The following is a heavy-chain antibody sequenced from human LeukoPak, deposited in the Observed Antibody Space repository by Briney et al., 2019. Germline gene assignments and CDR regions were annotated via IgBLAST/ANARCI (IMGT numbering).Heavy chain of an antibody. CDR1: GGSISRDY. CDR3: ARDRPGGSSLDY. CDR2: IDYAGRT. V-gene: IGHV4-59*01. D-gene: IGHD2-15*01. Sequence: SETLSLTCTVSGGSISRDYWSWILQPPGKGLEWIVYIDYAGRTTYNPSLKSRVTISVDTSKNQFSLRLSSVTAADTAVYYCARDRPGGSSLDYWGQGTLVTVSS. J-gene: IGHJ4*02.